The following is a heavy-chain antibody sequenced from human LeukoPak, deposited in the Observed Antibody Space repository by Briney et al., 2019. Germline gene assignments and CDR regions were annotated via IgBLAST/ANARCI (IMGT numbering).Heavy chain of an antibody. CDR3: ARGNGPYDFLPGYYPPHFFDY. Sequence: GGSLRLSCAASGFTFSSYSMNWVRQAPGKGLEWVSSISSSSSYIYYADSVKGRFTISRDNAKNSLYLQMNSLRAEDTAVYYCARGNGPYDFLPGYYPPHFFDYWAQGPLVTVSS. CDR2: ISSSSSYI. D-gene: IGHD3-9*01. V-gene: IGHV3-21*01. J-gene: IGHJ4*02. CDR1: GFTFSSYS.